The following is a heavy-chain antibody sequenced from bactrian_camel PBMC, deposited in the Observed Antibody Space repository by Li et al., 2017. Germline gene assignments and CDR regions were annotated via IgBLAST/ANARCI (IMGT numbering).Heavy chain of an antibody. J-gene: IGHJ4*01. D-gene: IGHD4*01. CDR2: IYSDGSVT. Sequence: QLVESGGGSVQAGGSLRLSCAASGFTLSTRPMSWVRQAPGKGLEWVSSIYSDGSVTYYADSVKGRFTISRDNAKNTVYLQMDNLKPEDTGMYYCKAEGPFVIAGRNLFCRGRRDKSDWGQGTQVTVS. CDR3: KAEGPFVIAGRNLFCRGRRDKSD. CDR1: GFTLSTRP. V-gene: IGHV3S7*01.